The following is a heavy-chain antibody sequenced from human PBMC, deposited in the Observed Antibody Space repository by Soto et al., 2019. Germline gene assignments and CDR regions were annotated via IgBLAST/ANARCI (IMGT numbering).Heavy chain of an antibody. Sequence: GGSLRLSCAASGFTVSSNYMSWVRQAPGKGLEWVSVIYSGGSTYYADSVKGRFTISRDNSKNTLYLQMNSQRAEDTAVYYCARAASRSNWFDPWGQGTLVTVSS. CDR3: ARAASRSNWFDP. CDR2: IYSGGST. CDR1: GFTVSSNY. V-gene: IGHV3-66*01. J-gene: IGHJ5*02.